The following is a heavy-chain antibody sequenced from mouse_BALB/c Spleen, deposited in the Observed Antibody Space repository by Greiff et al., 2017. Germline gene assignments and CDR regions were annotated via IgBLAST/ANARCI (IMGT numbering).Heavy chain of an antibody. CDR2: ISSGGSYT. V-gene: IGHV5-6*01. CDR3: ATEFTTAPAY. J-gene: IGHJ3*01. Sequence: EVKVVESGGDLVKPGGSLKLSCAASGFTFSSYGMSWVRQTPDKRLEWVATISSGGSYTYYPDSVKGRFTISRDNAKNTLYLQMSSLKSEDTAMYYCATEFTTAPAYGGQGTLVTVSA. CDR1: GFTFSSYG. D-gene: IGHD1-2*01.